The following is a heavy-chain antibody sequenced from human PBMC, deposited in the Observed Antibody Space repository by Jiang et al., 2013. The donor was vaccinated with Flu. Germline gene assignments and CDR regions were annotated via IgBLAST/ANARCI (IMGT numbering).Heavy chain of an antibody. D-gene: IGHD6-6*01. Sequence: KPTQTLTLTCTFSGFSLSTSGMCVSWIRQPPGKALEWLALIDWDDDKYYSTSLKTRLTISKDTSKNQVVLTMTNMDPVDTATYYCARIRQDSSSLLFDYWGQGTLVTVSS. V-gene: IGHV2-70*01. CDR1: GFSLSTSGMC. CDR3: ARIRQDSSSLLFDY. J-gene: IGHJ4*02. CDR2: IDWDDDK.